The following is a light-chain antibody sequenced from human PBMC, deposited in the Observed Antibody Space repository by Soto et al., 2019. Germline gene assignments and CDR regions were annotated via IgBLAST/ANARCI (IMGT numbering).Light chain of an antibody. CDR2: EVS. CDR1: QSLLHITGETF. J-gene: IGKJ5*01. V-gene: IGKV2D-29*02. Sequence: DVVMTQPPLSLSVAPGQPASISCKSRQSLLHITGETFLFWYLQKPGQSPQLLIYEVSTRVSGVPDRFSGSGSGTAFKLAISRVETDDFGIYYCMQSTQLPPPFGQGTRLRIE. CDR3: MQSTQLPPP.